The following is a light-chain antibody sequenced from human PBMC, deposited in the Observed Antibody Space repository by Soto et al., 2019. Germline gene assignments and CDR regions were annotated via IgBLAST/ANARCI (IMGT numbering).Light chain of an antibody. CDR1: SSNIGSRY. V-gene: IGLV1-47*01. J-gene: IGLJ3*02. Sequence: QSVLTQPPAASGTPGQRVTISCSGSSSNIGSRYVYWYQQLPGTAPKLLIYRNDQRPSGVPDLFSGSKSGTSASLAISGLRSDDEADYYCAAWDGSLSGRVFGGGTKLTVL. CDR3: AAWDGSLSGRV. CDR2: RND.